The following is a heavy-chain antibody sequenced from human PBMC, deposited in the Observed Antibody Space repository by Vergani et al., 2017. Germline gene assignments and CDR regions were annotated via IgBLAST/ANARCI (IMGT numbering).Heavy chain of an antibody. D-gene: IGHD2-15*01. J-gene: IGHJ2*01. CDR2: IKQDGSEK. CDR1: GFTFSSYW. Sequence: EVQLVESGGGLVQPGGSLRLSCAASGFTFSSYWMSWVRPAPGKGLEWVANIKQDGSEKYYVDSVKGRFTISRDNAKNSLYLQMNSLRAEDTAVSYCARAPILGGGSPPWYFDLWGRGTLVTVSS. V-gene: IGHV3-7*03. CDR3: ARAPILGGGSPPWYFDL.